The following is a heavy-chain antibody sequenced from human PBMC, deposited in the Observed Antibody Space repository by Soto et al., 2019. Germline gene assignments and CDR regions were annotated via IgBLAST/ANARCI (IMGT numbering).Heavy chain of an antibody. V-gene: IGHV3-15*01. CDR2: IKSKTDGGTT. D-gene: IGHD3-3*01. CDR3: TTDWLGDYDFWSGYYTAYYYYMDV. Sequence: EVQLVESGGGLVKPGGSLRLSCAASGFTFSNAWMSWVRQAPGKGLEWVGRIKSKTDGGTTDYAAPVKGRFTISRDDSNNTLYLQMNSLNTEDTAVYYCTTDWLGDYDFWSGYYTAYYYYMDVWGKGTPVTVSS. J-gene: IGHJ6*03. CDR1: GFTFSNAW.